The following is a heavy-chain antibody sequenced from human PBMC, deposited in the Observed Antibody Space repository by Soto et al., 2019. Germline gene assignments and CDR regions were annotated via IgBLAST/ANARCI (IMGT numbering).Heavy chain of an antibody. D-gene: IGHD6-19*01. J-gene: IGHJ6*02. CDR2: IIPIFGTA. CDR3: ARGNRYSSGRPYYYGMDV. Sequence: QVQLVQSGAEVKKPGSSVKVSCKASGGTFSSYAISWVRQAPGQGLEWMGGIIPIFGTANYAQKFQGRVTITADESTSTAYMELSSLRSEDTAVYYCARGNRYSSGRPYYYGMDVWGQGTTVTVSS. CDR1: GGTFSSYA. V-gene: IGHV1-69*01.